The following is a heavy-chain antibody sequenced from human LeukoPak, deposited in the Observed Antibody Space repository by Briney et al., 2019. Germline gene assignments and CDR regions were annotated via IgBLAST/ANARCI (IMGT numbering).Heavy chain of an antibody. CDR1: GCTFSGYF. CDR2: INPNSGGT. D-gene: IGHD5-12*01. Sequence: ASVKVSCKASGCTFSGYFMNWVRQAPGQGLEWMGWINPNSGGTNYAQKFQGRVTMTRDTSISTAYMELSSLRSDDTAVYYCARADSAYDFRYWGQGTLVTVSS. V-gene: IGHV1-2*02. J-gene: IGHJ4*02. CDR3: ARADSAYDFRY.